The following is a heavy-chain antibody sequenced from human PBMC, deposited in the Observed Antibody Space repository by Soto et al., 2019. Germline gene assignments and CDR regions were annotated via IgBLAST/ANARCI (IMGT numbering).Heavy chain of an antibody. D-gene: IGHD3-16*01. CDR2: IYYSGST. CDR3: ARDGWGSSLYLDL. Sequence: QVQLQESGPGLVKPSETLSLTCTVSGGSISSYYWSWVRQPPGKGLEWIGYIYYSGSTNYNTSLRNRVTITVNTPMNQFSLKLSTVSAADTAVYYCARDGWGSSLYLDLWGRGTLVTVSS. J-gene: IGHJ2*01. CDR1: GGSISSYY. V-gene: IGHV4-59*01.